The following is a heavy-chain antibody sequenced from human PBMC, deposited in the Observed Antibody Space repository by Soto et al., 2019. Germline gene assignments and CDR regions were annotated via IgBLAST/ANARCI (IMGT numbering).Heavy chain of an antibody. J-gene: IGHJ5*02. D-gene: IGHD2-2*01. CDR2: ISLYSDGT. Sequence: AAVMVPCKTSGDTFSNDGITWVRQAPGQPLEWLGWISLYSDGTNYAQKFQGRVSMTTDTSTTTAYMELRRLRSDDTAVYYCARVVPGAEAWFGPWGQGTLVTVSS. V-gene: IGHV1-18*01. CDR3: ARVVPGAEAWFGP. CDR1: GDTFSNDG.